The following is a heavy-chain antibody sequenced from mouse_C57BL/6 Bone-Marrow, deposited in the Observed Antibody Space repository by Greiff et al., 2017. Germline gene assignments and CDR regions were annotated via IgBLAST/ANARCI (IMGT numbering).Heavy chain of an antibody. CDR3: ARGRDGSSYWYFDV. D-gene: IGHD1-1*01. CDR1: GYTFTDYY. V-gene: IGHV1-26*01. J-gene: IGHJ1*03. CDR2: INPNNGGT. Sequence: VQLQQSGPELVNPGASVKISCKASGYTFTDYYMNWVKQSHGKSLEWIGDINPNNGGTSYNQKFKGKATLTVDKSSSTAYMELRSLTSEDSAVYYCARGRDGSSYWYFDVLGTGTTVTVSS.